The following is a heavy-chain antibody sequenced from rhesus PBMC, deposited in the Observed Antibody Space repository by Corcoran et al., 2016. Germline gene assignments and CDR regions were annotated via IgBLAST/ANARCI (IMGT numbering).Heavy chain of an antibody. D-gene: IGHD2-27*01. J-gene: IGHJ4*01. CDR2: IYGSSGST. CDR1: GYSISSNY. V-gene: IGHV4-147*01. Sequence: QVQLQESGPGLVKPSETLSLTCAVSGYSISSNYWSWIRQPPGKGLEWIGYIYGSSGSTYSNPSLKSRVTISTDTSKNQFSLKLSAVTAADTAVYYCARVVCSGIYCTRGSFDYWGQGVLVTVSS. CDR3: ARVVCSGIYCTRGSFDY.